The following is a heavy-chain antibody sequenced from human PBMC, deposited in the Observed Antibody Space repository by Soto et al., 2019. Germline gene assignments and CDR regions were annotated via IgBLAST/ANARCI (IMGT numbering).Heavy chain of an antibody. J-gene: IGHJ6*02. Sequence: GESLKISCKGSGYTFTNYWIGWVRQMPGKGLEWVGIIYPGDSDTRYSPSFQGQVTLSADKSISTAYLRWSSLKSSDTAMYYCARLXXXDGYNSYYYYGMDVWGQGTTVTVSS. CDR2: IYPGDSDT. D-gene: IGHD5-12*01. CDR3: ARLXXXDGYNSYYYYGMDV. V-gene: IGHV5-51*01. CDR1: GYTFTNYW.